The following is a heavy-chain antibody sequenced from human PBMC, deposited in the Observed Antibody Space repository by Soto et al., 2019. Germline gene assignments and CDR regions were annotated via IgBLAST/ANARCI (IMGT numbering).Heavy chain of an antibody. CDR3: ARELGRSHYAPADY. V-gene: IGHV1-18*01. CDR2: ISAYNGNT. D-gene: IGHD1-26*01. Sequence: VQLVQSGAEVKKPGASVKVSCKASGYTFTRYGISWVRQAPGQGLEWMGWISAYNGNTKYAQHLQGRVTTPTGTSTGTAYRELGSLRSDDTAVYYFARELGRSHYAPADYWGQGTLVTVSS. J-gene: IGHJ4*02. CDR1: GYTFTRYG.